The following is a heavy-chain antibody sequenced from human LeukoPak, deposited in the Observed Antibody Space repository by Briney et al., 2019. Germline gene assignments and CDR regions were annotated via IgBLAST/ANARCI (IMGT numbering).Heavy chain of an antibody. CDR1: GYTFTSYG. V-gene: IGHV1-18*04. J-gene: IGHJ4*02. CDR2: ISAYNGNT. Sequence: GASVKVSCKASGYTFTSYGISWVRQAPGQGLEWMGWISAYNGNTNYAQKLQGRVTMTTDTSTSTAYMELRSLRSDDTAVYYWARVGGAKYCSGGSCYFPHFDYWGQGTLVTVSS. D-gene: IGHD2-15*01. CDR3: ARVGGAKYCSGGSCYFPHFDY.